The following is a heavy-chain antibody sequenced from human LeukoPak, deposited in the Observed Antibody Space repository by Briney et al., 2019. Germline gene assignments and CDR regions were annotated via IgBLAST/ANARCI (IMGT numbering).Heavy chain of an antibody. J-gene: IGHJ4*02. CDR3: ARDNGDNGYLFDY. V-gene: IGHV3-21*04. D-gene: IGHD4-17*01. CDR1: GFILKTYN. Sequence: GGSLRLSCAASGFILKTYNMNWVRQAPGKGLEWVSSMTSSRYIYYADSVKGRFTISRDNSKNTLYLQMNSLRAEDTAVYYCARDNGDNGYLFDYWGQGTLVTVSS. CDR2: MTSSRYI.